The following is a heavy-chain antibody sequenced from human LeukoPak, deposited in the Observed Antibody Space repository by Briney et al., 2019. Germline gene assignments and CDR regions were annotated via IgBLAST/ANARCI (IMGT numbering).Heavy chain of an antibody. J-gene: IGHJ6*02. Sequence: GGSLRLSCAGSGFTFSEHYIDWVRQGPGKGLEWVGRSTNKPKRYTTDYAASLKGRFIISRDESNTSVYLQMNSLKTEDTGVYYRARGGSGSYYKYSYYGMDVWGQGTTVTVSS. CDR3: ARGGSGSYYKYSYYGMDV. V-gene: IGHV3-72*01. D-gene: IGHD3-10*01. CDR2: STNKPKRYTT. CDR1: GFTFSEHY.